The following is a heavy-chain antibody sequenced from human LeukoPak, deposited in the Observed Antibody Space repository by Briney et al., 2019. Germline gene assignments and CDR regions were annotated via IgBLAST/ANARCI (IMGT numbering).Heavy chain of an antibody. CDR2: IYYSGST. Sequence: SETLSLTCTVSGGSLSSYYWTWIRQPPGKGLEWIGYIYYSGSTNYNPSLKSRVTISVDTSKNQFSLKLSSVTAADTAVYYCARVYQRGAFDIWGQGTMVTVSS. D-gene: IGHD2-2*01. V-gene: IGHV4-59*01. CDR1: GGSLSSYY. J-gene: IGHJ3*02. CDR3: ARVYQRGAFDI.